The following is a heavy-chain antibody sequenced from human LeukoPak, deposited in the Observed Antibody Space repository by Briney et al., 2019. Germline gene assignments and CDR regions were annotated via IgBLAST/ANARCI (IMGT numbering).Heavy chain of an antibody. CDR2: ISSGSSYI. CDR3: ARNYVTMVRGVQDY. D-gene: IGHD3-10*01. Sequence: GGSLRLSCTASGFTFSTYTMNWVRQAPGKGLEWVSSISSGSSYIYYADSVKGRFTISRDNAKNSLYLQMNSLRAEDTALYYCARNYVTMVRGVQDYWGQGTLVTVSS. J-gene: IGHJ4*02. CDR1: GFTFSTYT. V-gene: IGHV3-21*04.